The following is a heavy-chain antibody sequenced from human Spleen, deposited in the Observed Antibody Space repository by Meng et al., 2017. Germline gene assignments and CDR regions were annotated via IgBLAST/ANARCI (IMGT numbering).Heavy chain of an antibody. CDR1: GYTFTGYY. CDR3: ARGPMVRGVIPSHMEDY. Sequence: ASVKVSCKAFGYTFTGYYMHWVRQAPGQGLEWMGWINPNSGGTNYAQKFQGRVTMTRDTSISTAYMELSRLRSDDTAVYYCARGPMVRGVIPSHMEDYWGQGTLVTVSS. CDR2: INPNSGGT. V-gene: IGHV1-2*02. D-gene: IGHD3-10*01. J-gene: IGHJ4*02.